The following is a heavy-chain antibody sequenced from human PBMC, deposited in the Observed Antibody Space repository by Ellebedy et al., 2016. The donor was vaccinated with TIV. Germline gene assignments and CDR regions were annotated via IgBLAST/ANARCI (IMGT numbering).Heavy chain of an antibody. CDR1: GYTFTSYG. D-gene: IGHD6-13*01. CDR2: ISAYNGNT. Sequence: AASVKVSCKASGYTFTSYGILWVRQAPGQGLEWMGLISAYNGNTNYAQKLQGRVTLTTDTSTSTAYMELRSLRSDDTDVYYCERGEESSSWYVYWGQGTLVTVPS. CDR3: ERGEESSSWYVY. V-gene: IGHV1-18*01. J-gene: IGHJ4*02.